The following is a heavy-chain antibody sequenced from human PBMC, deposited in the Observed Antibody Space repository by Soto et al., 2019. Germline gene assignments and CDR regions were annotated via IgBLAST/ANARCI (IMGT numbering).Heavy chain of an antibody. D-gene: IGHD3-3*01. CDR1: GFTVSSNY. J-gene: IGHJ3*02. Sequence: EVQLVESGGGLVQPGGSLRLSCAASGFTVSSNYMSWVRQAPGKGLEWVSVIYSGGSTYYADSVKGRFTISRGNSKNTLYLQMNSLRAEDTAVYYCARDRSTIYAFDIWGQGTMVTVSS. CDR2: IYSGGST. CDR3: ARDRSTIYAFDI. V-gene: IGHV3-66*01.